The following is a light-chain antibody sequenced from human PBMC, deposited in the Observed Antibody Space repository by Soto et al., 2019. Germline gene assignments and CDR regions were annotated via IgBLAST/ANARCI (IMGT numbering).Light chain of an antibody. CDR1: QTISSW. CDR3: QHYNIYSEG. J-gene: IGKJ1*01. Sequence: DSPMTQSPSTLSVSVGDRVTITCRASQTISSWLAWYQQKPGKAPKLLIYKASTLKSGVPSRFSGSGSGTEFTLTISILQPDDFATYYCQHYNIYSEGFGQGAKVDIK. V-gene: IGKV1-5*03. CDR2: KAS.